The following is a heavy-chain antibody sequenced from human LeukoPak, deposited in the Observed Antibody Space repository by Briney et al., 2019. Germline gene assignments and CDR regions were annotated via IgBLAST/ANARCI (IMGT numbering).Heavy chain of an antibody. D-gene: IGHD6-19*01. CDR1: GGSFSGYY. J-gene: IGHJ4*02. V-gene: IGHV4-34*01. CDR3: VEAVAGTGFDY. CDR2: INHSGST. Sequence: SETLSFTCAVYGGSFSGYYWSWIRQPPGKGLEWIGEINHSGSTNYNPSLKSRVTISVDTSKNQFSLKLSSVTAADTAVYYCVEAVAGTGFDYWGQGTLVTVSS.